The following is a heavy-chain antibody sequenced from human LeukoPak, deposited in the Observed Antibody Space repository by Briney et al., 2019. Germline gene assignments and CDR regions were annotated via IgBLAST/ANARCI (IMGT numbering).Heavy chain of an antibody. V-gene: IGHV3-33*01. Sequence: GRSLRLSCVASGFTFRSHGMHWVRQAPGKGLEWVAVIWYDGSNEYFADSVQGRFTISRDNSKNILYLQMNSLRAEDTAVYYCARDIASTRMDVWGQGTTVSVSS. CDR3: ARDIASTRMDV. J-gene: IGHJ6*02. CDR2: IWYDGSNE. CDR1: GFTFRSHG. D-gene: IGHD2-15*01.